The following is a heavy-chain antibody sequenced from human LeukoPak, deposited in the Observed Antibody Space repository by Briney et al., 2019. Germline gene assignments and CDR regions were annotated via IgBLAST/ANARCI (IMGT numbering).Heavy chain of an antibody. V-gene: IGHV3-48*04. J-gene: IGHJ4*02. CDR3: ARDSGYHDY. CDR2: ISSSSSTI. D-gene: IGHD3-22*01. Sequence: PGGSLRLSCAASGFTFSSYSMNWVRQAPGKGLEWVSYISSSSSTIYYADSVKGRFTISRDNAKNSLNLQMNSLRAEDTAAYYCARDSGYHDYWGQGTLVTVSS. CDR1: GFTFSSYS.